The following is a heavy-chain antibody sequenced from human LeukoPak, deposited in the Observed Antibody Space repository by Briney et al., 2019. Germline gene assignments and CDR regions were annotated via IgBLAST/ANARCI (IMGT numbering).Heavy chain of an antibody. Sequence: AESLSLSCAASGFTVTNNYMSWVRQPPGKGLEWVSVIYAGGTTSYEDSVKGRFTISRDSSKNTLSLQINSLSAEDTALYYCTIEGYASGTRYGMDVWGQGTTVTVSS. J-gene: IGHJ6*02. V-gene: IGHV3-66*01. D-gene: IGHD3-10*01. CDR2: IYAGGTT. CDR3: TIEGYASGTRYGMDV. CDR1: GFTVTNNY.